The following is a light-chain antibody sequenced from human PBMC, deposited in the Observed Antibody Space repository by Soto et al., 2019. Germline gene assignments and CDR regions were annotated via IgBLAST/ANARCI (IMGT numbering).Light chain of an antibody. CDR2: GAS. Sequence: EIVFTQSPATLSLSPGERATLSCSASPCVSSSYLAWYQQKPGLAPRLLIYGASSRATGIPDRFSGSGSGTDFTLTISRLEPQDFAVYYCQQYGSSPPKITFGQGTRLEIK. J-gene: IGKJ5*01. V-gene: IGKV3-20*01. CDR1: PCVSSSY. CDR3: QQYGSSPPKIT.